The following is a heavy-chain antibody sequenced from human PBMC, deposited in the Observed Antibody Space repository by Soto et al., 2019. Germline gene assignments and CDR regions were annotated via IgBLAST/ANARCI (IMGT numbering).Heavy chain of an antibody. CDR2: IYSGGST. J-gene: IGHJ4*02. D-gene: IGHD1-26*01. CDR3: ARGGGPDGLEGDY. Sequence: EVQLVESGGGLVQPGGSLRLSCAASGFTVSSNYMSWVRQAPGKGLEWVSVIYSGGSTYYADSVKGRFTISRPNSKNTLYLQMNSLRAEDTAVYYCARGGGPDGLEGDYWGQGTLVTVSS. CDR1: GFTVSSNY. V-gene: IGHV3-53*04.